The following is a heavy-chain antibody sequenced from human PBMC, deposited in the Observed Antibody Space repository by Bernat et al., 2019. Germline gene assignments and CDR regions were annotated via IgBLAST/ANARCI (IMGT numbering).Heavy chain of an antibody. D-gene: IGHD2-21*01. V-gene: IGHV3-7*01. CDR3: ARLPGLSTYYDN. J-gene: IGHJ4*02. CDR1: GFTFRNHW. CDR2: IRPDGSDT. Sequence: EVQLLESGGDLVQPGGSLRLSCAASGFTFRNHWMSWVRQAPGKGLQWVASIRPDGSDTRCVDSVKGRFTISRDNAQNSLFLDMNSLRVEDTAVYYCARLPGLSTYYDNWGQGALVTVSS.